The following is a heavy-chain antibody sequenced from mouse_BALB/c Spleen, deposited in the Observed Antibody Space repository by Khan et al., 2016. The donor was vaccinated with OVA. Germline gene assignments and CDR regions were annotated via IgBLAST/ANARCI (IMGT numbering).Heavy chain of an antibody. Sequence: EVELVESGGGLVQPGGSRKLSCAASGFTFSDYGMAWIRQGPGKGPEWITFISSLAYTFYYADTVTGRFTISSENAKNTLYMEMNSLRSEDTAMWYYARGGRGGFAHWGQGTLVTVSA. CDR2: ISSLAYTF. D-gene: IGHD6-1*01. V-gene: IGHV5-15*02. CDR3: ARGGRGGFAH. CDR1: GFTFSDYG. J-gene: IGHJ3*01.